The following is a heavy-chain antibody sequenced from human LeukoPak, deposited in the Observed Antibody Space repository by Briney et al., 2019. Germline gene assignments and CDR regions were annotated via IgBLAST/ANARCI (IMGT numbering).Heavy chain of an antibody. J-gene: IGHJ4*02. CDR3: ARDVGYSYGVDC. D-gene: IGHD5-18*01. Sequence: PSETLSLTCAVYGGSFSGYYWSWIRQPPGKGLEWIGEINHSGSTNYNPSLKSRVTISVDTSKNQFSLKLSSVTAADTAVYYCARDVGYSYGVDCWGQGTLVTVSS. CDR1: GGSFSGYY. CDR2: INHSGST. V-gene: IGHV4-34*01.